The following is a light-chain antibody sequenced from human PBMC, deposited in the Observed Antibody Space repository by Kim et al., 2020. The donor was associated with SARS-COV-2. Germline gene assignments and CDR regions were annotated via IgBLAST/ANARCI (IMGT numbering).Light chain of an antibody. Sequence: QSALTQPASVSGSPGQSITISCTGTSSDVGGYNYVSWYQQHPGKAPKLMIYDVSKRPSGVSNRFSGSKSGNTASLTISGLQADDEADYYCSSYTSSNTVVFGGETQLTVL. CDR1: SSDVGGYNY. CDR2: DVS. V-gene: IGLV2-14*01. CDR3: SSYTSSNTVV. J-gene: IGLJ2*01.